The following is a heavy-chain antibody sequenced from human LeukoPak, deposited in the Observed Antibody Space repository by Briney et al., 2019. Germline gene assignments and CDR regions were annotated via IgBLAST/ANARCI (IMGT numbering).Heavy chain of an antibody. Sequence: GRCLRPSYAASGFTLGNFRIASARQPPRDWREWMSAISGSGSDSNYPKSVKGRLAIFRDNSKNTLYLQMSRLRAEDTALYYCARDWKCDYWGQGNLVTVSA. CDR3: ARDWKCDY. V-gene: IGHV3-23*01. CDR1: GFTLGNFR. D-gene: IGHD1-1*01. J-gene: IGHJ4*02. CDR2: ISGSGSDS.